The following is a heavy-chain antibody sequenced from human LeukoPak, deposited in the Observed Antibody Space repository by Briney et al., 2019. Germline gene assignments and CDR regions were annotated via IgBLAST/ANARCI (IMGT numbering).Heavy chain of an antibody. Sequence: GGSLRLSCAASGFTFSSYAMSWVRQAPGKGLEWVSAISSTGGNTYHADSVKGRFTISGDNSKHTLYLQMNSLRVEDTAVYYCARRGESTNYGDYRFDSWGQGTLVIVSS. CDR2: ISSTGGNT. D-gene: IGHD4-17*01. CDR1: GFTFSSYA. CDR3: ARRGESTNYGDYRFDS. J-gene: IGHJ4*02. V-gene: IGHV3-23*01.